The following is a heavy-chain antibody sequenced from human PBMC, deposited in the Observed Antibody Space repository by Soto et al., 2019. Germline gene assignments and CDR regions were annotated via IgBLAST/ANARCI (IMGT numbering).Heavy chain of an antibody. V-gene: IGHV3-23*01. CDR3: AKDRYFDQDIRGYLFDN. CDR2: ISRYGDFT. Sequence: EVQLLESGGDLIQPGGSLRLSCAASGFTFNIYAMTWVRQAPGKGLEWVSAISRYGDFTYYADSVEGRFTISRDNSKNTLYLQMNSLRAEDTAVYYCAKDRYFDQDIRGYLFDNWGQGTLVTVSS. D-gene: IGHD2-15*01. CDR1: GFTFNIYA. J-gene: IGHJ4*02.